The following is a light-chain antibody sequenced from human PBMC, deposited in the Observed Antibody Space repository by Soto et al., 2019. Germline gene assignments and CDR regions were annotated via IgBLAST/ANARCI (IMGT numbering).Light chain of an antibody. CDR2: DAS. V-gene: IGKV3-15*01. J-gene: IGKJ1*01. Sequence: EIAMTQSPATLSVSPWEIATLSCRASQSVSSKLAWYQQKPGQAPRLLIYDASTRATGIPARFSGSGSGTEFTLTISRLQSEEFAVYYCQQFNNWHRTCGQGTKVDIK. CDR3: QQFNNWHRT. CDR1: QSVSSK.